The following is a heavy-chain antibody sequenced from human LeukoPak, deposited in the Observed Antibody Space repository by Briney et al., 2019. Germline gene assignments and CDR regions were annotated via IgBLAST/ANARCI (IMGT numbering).Heavy chain of an antibody. CDR1: GFTFSSYA. D-gene: IGHD5-18*01. Sequence: GGSLRLSCAASGFTFSSYAMHWVRQAPGKGLEYVSAISSNGGSTYYANSVKGRFTISRDNSKSTLYLQMGSLRAEDMAVYYCARGRYSYGYYFDYWGQGTLVTVSS. J-gene: IGHJ4*02. CDR3: ARGRYSYGYYFDY. CDR2: ISSNGGST. V-gene: IGHV3-64*01.